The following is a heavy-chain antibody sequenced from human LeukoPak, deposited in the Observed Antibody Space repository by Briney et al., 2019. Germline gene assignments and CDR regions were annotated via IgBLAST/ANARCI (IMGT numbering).Heavy chain of an antibody. CDR2: IYYSGST. Sequence: SETLSLTCTVSGGSISSSSYSWGWIRQPPGKGLEWIGSIYYSGSTYYNPSLKSRVTISVDTSKNQFSLKLSSVTAADTAVYYCARKSAIKMVRYDFWSGYYTDYFDYWGQGTLVTVSS. D-gene: IGHD3-3*01. J-gene: IGHJ4*02. CDR1: GGSISSSSYS. CDR3: ARKSAIKMVRYDFWSGYYTDYFDY. V-gene: IGHV4-39*01.